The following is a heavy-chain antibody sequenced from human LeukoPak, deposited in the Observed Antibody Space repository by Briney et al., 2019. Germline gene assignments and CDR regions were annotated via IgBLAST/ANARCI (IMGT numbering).Heavy chain of an antibody. Sequence: GGSLRLSCAASGFTFSSYSMNWVRQAPGKGLEWVSSISSSSSYIYYADSVKGRFTISRDNAKNSLYLQMNSLRAEDTALYYCAKGVGYYGSGSYMAGMDVWGQGTTVTVSS. CDR1: GFTFSSYS. D-gene: IGHD3-10*01. V-gene: IGHV3-21*04. CDR3: AKGVGYYGSGSYMAGMDV. J-gene: IGHJ6*02. CDR2: ISSSSSYI.